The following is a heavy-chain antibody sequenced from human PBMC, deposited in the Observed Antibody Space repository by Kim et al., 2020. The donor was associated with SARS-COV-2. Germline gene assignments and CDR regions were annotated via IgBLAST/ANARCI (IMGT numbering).Heavy chain of an antibody. Sequence: GGSLRLSCAASGFTFSSYAMSWVRQAPGKGLEWVSAISGSGGSTYYADSVKGRFTISRDNSKNTLYLQMNSLRAEDTAVYYCAKDVGGGSSFQFLGGFDYWGQGTLVTVSS. D-gene: IGHD3-16*01. CDR1: GFTFSSYA. V-gene: IGHV3-23*01. CDR3: AKDVGGGSSFQFLGGFDY. CDR2: ISGSGGST. J-gene: IGHJ4*02.